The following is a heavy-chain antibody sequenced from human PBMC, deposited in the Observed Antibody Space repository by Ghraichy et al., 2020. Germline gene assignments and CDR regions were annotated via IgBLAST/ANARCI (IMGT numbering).Heavy chain of an antibody. D-gene: IGHD3-3*02. CDR2: ISYDGSNK. CDR3: ATDSIPFFDY. V-gene: IGHV3-30*03. Sequence: GGSLRLSCAASGFTFSSYGMHWVRQAPGKGLEWVAVISYDGSNKYYADSVKGRFTISRDNSKNTLYLQMNSLRAEDTAVYYCATDSIPFFDYWGQGTLVTVSS. CDR1: GFTFSSYG. J-gene: IGHJ4*02.